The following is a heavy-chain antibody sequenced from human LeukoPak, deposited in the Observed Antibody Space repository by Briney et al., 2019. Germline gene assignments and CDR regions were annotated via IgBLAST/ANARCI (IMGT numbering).Heavy chain of an antibody. V-gene: IGHV4-38-2*02. J-gene: IGHJ5*02. CDR3: ARAKVGPDDNWFDP. Sequence: PSETLSLTCTVSGYSISSGYYWGWIRQPPGKGLEWIGSIYHSGSTYYNPSLKSRVTISVDTSKNQFSLKLSSVTAADTAVYYCARAKVGPDDNWFDPWGQGTLVTVSS. CDR2: IYHSGST. CDR1: GYSISSGYY. D-gene: IGHD4-23*01.